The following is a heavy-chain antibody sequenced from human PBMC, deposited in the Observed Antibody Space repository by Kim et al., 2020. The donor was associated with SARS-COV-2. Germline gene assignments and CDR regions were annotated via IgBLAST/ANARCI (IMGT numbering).Heavy chain of an antibody. J-gene: IGHJ4*02. CDR1: GGSISSGGYY. Sequence: SETLSLTCTVSGGSISSGGYYWSWIRQHPGKGLEWIGYIYYSGSTYYNPSLKSRVTISVVTSKNQFSLKLSSVTAADTAVYYCARATMITFGGVIDHFDYWGQGTLVTVSS. CDR3: ARATMITFGGVIDHFDY. D-gene: IGHD3-16*02. V-gene: IGHV4-31*03. CDR2: IYYSGST.